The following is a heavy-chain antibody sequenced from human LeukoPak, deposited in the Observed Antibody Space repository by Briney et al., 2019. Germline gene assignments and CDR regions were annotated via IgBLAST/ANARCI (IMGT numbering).Heavy chain of an antibody. V-gene: IGHV4-34*01. CDR3: ARGYCSSTSCYTRAPRYYYYMDV. CDR2: INHSGST. Sequence: SETLSLTCAVYGGSFSGYYWSWLRQPPGKGVEWIGEINHSGSTNYNPSLKSRVTISVDTSKNQFSLKLSSVTAADTAVYYCARGYCSSTSCYTRAPRYYYYMDVWGKGTTVTVSS. J-gene: IGHJ6*03. D-gene: IGHD2-2*02. CDR1: GGSFSGYY.